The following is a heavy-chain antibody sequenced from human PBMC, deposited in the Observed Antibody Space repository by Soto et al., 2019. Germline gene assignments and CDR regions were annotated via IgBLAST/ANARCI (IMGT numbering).Heavy chain of an antibody. V-gene: IGHV1-3*01. J-gene: IGHJ4*02. Sequence: ASVKVSCKASGYTFTSYAMHWVRQAPGQRLEWMGWINAGNGNTKYSQKFQGRVTITRDTSASTAYMELSSLRSEDTAVYYCARGVHYDFWSGYSTLFDYWGQGTLVTVSP. CDR2: INAGNGNT. D-gene: IGHD3-3*01. CDR3: ARGVHYDFWSGYSTLFDY. CDR1: GYTFTSYA.